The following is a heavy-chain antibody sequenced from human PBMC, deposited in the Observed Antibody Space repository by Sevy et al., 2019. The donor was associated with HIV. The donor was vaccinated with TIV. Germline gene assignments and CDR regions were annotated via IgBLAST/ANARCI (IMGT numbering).Heavy chain of an antibody. V-gene: IGHV1-18*01. CDR1: GYNFNTYG. CDR3: ARDSYYYDMHSSYRPPDY. J-gene: IGHJ4*02. CDR2: IGVNNGKT. D-gene: IGHD3-22*01. Sequence: ASVKVSGKASGYNFNTYGITWVRQAPGQGLEWVGWIGVNNGKTNYAARLQARISMTADTSTSTVYMELRTLTSDDTAMYFCARDSYYYDMHSSYRPPDYWGQGTLVTVSS.